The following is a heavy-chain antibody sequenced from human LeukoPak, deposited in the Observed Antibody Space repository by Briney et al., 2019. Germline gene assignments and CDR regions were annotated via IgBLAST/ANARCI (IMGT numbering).Heavy chain of an antibody. Sequence: PGGSLRLSCAASGFTFSSYAMSWVRQAPGKGLEWVSAISGCGGSTYYADSVKGRFTISRDNSKNTLYLQMNSLRAEDTAVYYCAKGRPSGYYYEYYYFDYWGQGTLVTVSS. D-gene: IGHD3-22*01. CDR3: AKGRPSGYYYEYYYFDY. CDR2: ISGCGGST. V-gene: IGHV3-23*01. CDR1: GFTFSSYA. J-gene: IGHJ4*02.